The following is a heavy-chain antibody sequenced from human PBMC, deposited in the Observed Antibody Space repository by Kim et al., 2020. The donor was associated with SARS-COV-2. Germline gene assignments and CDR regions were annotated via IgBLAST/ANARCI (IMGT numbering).Heavy chain of an antibody. CDR2: IVVGSGNT. V-gene: IGHV1-58*01. Sequence: SVKVSCKASGFTFTSSAVQWVRQARGQRLEWIGWIVVGSGNTNYAQKFQERVTITRDMSTSTAYMELSSLRSEDTAVYYCAAAKYFDWLFWEPLFDPWGQGTLVTVSS. D-gene: IGHD3-9*01. J-gene: IGHJ5*02. CDR3: AAAKYFDWLFWEPLFDP. CDR1: GFTFTSSA.